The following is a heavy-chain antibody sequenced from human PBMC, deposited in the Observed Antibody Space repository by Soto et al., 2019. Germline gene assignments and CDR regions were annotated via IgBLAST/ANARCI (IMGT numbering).Heavy chain of an antibody. D-gene: IGHD6-13*01. CDR3: ARTIAAAGHYFDY. CDR1: GGSISSGGYY. Sequence: SETLSLTCTVSGGSISSGGYYWSWIRQHPGKGLEWIGYIYYSGSTYYNPSLKSRVTISVDTSKNQFSLKLSSVTAADTAVYYCARTIAAAGHYFDYWGQGTLVTVSS. J-gene: IGHJ4*02. V-gene: IGHV4-31*03. CDR2: IYYSGST.